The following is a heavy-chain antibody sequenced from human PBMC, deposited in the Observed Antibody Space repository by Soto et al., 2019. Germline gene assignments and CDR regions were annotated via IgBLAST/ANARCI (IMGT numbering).Heavy chain of an antibody. CDR3: ARVLPYDFWSGYRGDWFDP. CDR1: GGSIGSYY. J-gene: IGHJ5*02. Sequence: PSETLSLTCTVSGGSIGSYYWSWIRQPPGKGLEWIGYIYYSGSTNYNPSLKSRVTISVDTSKNQFSLKLSSVTAADTAVYYCARVLPYDFWSGYRGDWFDPWGQGTLVTVSS. CDR2: IYYSGST. D-gene: IGHD3-3*01. V-gene: IGHV4-59*01.